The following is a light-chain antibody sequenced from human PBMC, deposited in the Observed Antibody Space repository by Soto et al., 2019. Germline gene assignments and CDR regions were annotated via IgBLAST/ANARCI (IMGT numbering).Light chain of an antibody. V-gene: IGLV2-8*01. CDR3: SSYAGSNNFV. CDR1: SSDVGGYDY. Sequence: QSALTQPPSASGSPGQSVTISCTGTSSDVGGYDYVSWYQQHPGKAPKLMIYEVTKRPSGVPHRFSGSKSGNSASLTVSGLQAEDEADYYCSSYAGSNNFVFGTGTKLTV. J-gene: IGLJ1*01. CDR2: EVT.